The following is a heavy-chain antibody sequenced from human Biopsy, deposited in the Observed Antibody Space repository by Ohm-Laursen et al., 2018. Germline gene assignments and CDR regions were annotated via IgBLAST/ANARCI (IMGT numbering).Heavy chain of an antibody. CDR2: IYNTETT. Sequence: SDTLSLTWTVSGGSISSSTTYYWAWLRQPPGKGLGWIGSIYNTETTFNNPSLKSHVSISVDTSTKQFTLKESSVTAADTALYFCARHPTGFWFDPGGQETLVTVSS. CDR3: ARHPTGFWFDP. V-gene: IGHV4-39*01. J-gene: IGHJ5*02. CDR1: GGSISSSTTYY.